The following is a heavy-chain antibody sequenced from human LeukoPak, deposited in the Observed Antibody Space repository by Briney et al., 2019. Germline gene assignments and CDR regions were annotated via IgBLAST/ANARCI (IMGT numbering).Heavy chain of an antibody. CDR3: VSERLKWFGELLG. J-gene: IGHJ4*02. CDR2: ITTIAGDT. V-gene: IGHV3-23*01. D-gene: IGHD3-10*01. CDR1: GFTFSSYA. Sequence: GQSLRLSCSISGFTFSSYAMSWVRQHQGKGLEWDSLITTIAGDTYYAHSVKGRVTISRDNSRNTLYLQMSSLRAEDSAVYYCVSERLKWFGELLGWGQGTLVTVSS.